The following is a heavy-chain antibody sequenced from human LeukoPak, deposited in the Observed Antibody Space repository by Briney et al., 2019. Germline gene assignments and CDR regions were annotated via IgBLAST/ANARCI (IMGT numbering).Heavy chain of an antibody. D-gene: IGHD4-23*01. J-gene: IGHJ4*02. CDR2: ISSVSNAI. Sequence: GGSLRLSCAASGFTFGSYRMNWVRQAPGKGLEWLSYISSVSNAIYYADSVKGRFTISRDNGKNSLYLQLNSLRAEDTAVYYCAKWVGTLGSLDFWGQGTLVTVSS. CDR3: AKWVGTLGSLDF. V-gene: IGHV3-48*04. CDR1: GFTFGSYR.